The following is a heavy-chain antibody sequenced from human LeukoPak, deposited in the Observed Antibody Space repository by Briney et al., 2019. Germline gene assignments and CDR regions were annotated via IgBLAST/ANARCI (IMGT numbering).Heavy chain of an antibody. V-gene: IGHV3-48*01. D-gene: IGHD3-22*01. CDR1: GFTFSSYS. CDR2: ISSSSSTI. Sequence: GGSLRLSCAASGFTFSSYSMNWVRQAPGKGLEWVSYISSSSSTIYYADSVKGRFTISRDNAKNSLYLQMNSLRAEDTAVYYCARDLLLRPNDYWGQGTLVTVSS. CDR3: ARDLLLRPNDY. J-gene: IGHJ4*02.